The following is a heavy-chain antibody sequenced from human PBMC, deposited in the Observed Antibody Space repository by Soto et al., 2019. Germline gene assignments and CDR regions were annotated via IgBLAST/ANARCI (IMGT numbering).Heavy chain of an antibody. CDR2: MNPSTGNT. J-gene: IGHJ5*02. V-gene: IGHV1-8*01. D-gene: IGHD6-19*01. CDR1: GYAFTSYA. CDR3: ARGRIIVAGGFDP. Sequence: QVQLVQSGAEVKKPGASVKVSCKASGYAFTSYAIIWVRQATGQGLEWMDWMNPSTGNTDSAEKFQGRLTMTRNTSLSTVYMELSSLSFEDTAVYYCARGRIIVAGGFDPWGQGTLVTVSS.